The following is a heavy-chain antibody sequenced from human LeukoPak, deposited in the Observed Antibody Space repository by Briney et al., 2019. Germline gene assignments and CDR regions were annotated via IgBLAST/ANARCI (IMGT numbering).Heavy chain of an antibody. J-gene: IGHJ4*02. V-gene: IGHV3-21*01. CDR2: ISSGSSYI. CDR3: ARSYSSSRGTFDY. D-gene: IGHD6-6*01. CDR1: GFSFSSHS. Sequence: PGGSLRLSCAASGFSFSSHSMNWVRQAPGKGLEWVSSISSGSSYIYYADSVKGRFTISRDNAKNSLYLQMNSLRAEDTAVYYCARSYSSSRGTFDYWGQGTLVTVSS.